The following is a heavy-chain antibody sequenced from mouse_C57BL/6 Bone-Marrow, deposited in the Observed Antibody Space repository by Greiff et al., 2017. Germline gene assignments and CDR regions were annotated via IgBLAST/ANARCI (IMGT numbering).Heavy chain of an antibody. CDR1: GYTFTSYW. V-gene: IGHV1-64*01. D-gene: IGHD2-1*01. J-gene: IGHJ3*01. CDR3: AREGIYYGNFWFAY. CDR2: IHPNSGST. Sequence: QVQLQQPGAELVNPGASVKLSCKASGYTFTSYWMHWVKQRPGQGLEWIGMIHPNSGSTNYNEKFKSKATLTVDKSSSTAYMQLSSLTSEDSAVYYCAREGIYYGNFWFAYWGQGTLVTVSA.